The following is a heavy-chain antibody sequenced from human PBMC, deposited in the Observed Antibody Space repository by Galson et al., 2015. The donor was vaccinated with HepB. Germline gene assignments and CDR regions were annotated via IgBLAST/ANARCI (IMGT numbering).Heavy chain of an antibody. J-gene: IGHJ5*02. CDR2: IIPIFGTA. D-gene: IGHD2-2*01. CDR3: ARDPSTSCYHNWCWFDP. V-gene: IGHV1-69*13. Sequence: SVKVSCKASGGTFSSYAISWVRQAPGQGLEWMGGIIPIFGTANYAQKFQGRVTITADESTSTAYMELSSLRSEDTAVYYCARDPSTSCYHNWCWFDPWGQGTLVTVSS. CDR1: GGTFSSYA.